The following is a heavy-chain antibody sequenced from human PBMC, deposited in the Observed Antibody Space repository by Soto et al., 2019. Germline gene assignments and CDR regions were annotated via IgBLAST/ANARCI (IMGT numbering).Heavy chain of an antibody. D-gene: IGHD3-22*01. J-gene: IGHJ4*02. Sequence: PGGSLRLSCAASGFTFSSYAMHWVRQAPGRGLEWVAVISYDGSNKYYADSVKGRFTISRDNSKNTLYLQMNTLRAEDTAVYYCARDHSSGYYFDYWGQGTLVTVCS. V-gene: IGHV3-30-3*01. CDR1: GFTFSSYA. CDR2: ISYDGSNK. CDR3: ARDHSSGYYFDY.